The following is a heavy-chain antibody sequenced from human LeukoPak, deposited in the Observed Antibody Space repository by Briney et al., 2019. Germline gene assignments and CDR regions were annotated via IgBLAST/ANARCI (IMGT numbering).Heavy chain of an antibody. CDR2: ISGSGGST. J-gene: IGHJ6*02. D-gene: IGHD3-22*01. CDR3: ARYYDSSGYYEYGMDV. CDR1: GFTFSSYA. V-gene: IGHV3-23*01. Sequence: GGSLRLSCAASGFTFSSYAMSWVRRAPGKGLEWVSAISGSGGSTYYADSVKGRFTISRDNSKNTLYLQMNSLRAEDTAVYYCARYYDSSGYYEYGMDVWGQGTTVTVSS.